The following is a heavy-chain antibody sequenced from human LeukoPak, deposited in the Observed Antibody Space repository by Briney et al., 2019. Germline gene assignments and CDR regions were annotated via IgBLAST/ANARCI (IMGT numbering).Heavy chain of an antibody. CDR2: IYYSGST. CDR3: ATGFGIAARPLGY. CDR1: GGSISSYY. D-gene: IGHD6-6*01. V-gene: IGHV4-59*01. J-gene: IGHJ4*02. Sequence: SETLSLTCTVSGGSISSYYWSWIRQPPGKGLEWIGYIYYSGSTNYNPSLKSRVTISVDTSKNQFSLKLSSVTAADTAVYYCATGFGIAARPLGYWGQGTLVTVSS.